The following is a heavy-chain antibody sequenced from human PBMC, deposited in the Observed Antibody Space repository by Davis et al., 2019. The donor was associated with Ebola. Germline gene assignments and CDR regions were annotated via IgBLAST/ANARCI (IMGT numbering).Heavy chain of an antibody. J-gene: IGHJ4*02. CDR1: GFPFSNYA. CDR3: ARALHDEVLDY. D-gene: IGHD1-1*01. V-gene: IGHV3-30*04. Sequence: PGGSLRLSCAASGFPFSNYAMHWVRQAPDKGLEWVAVTSHNERERFYGESVQGRFTISRDNSENVLYLQMDSLRPDDTAIYFCARALHDEVLDYWGQGTLVTVSS. CDR2: TSHNERER.